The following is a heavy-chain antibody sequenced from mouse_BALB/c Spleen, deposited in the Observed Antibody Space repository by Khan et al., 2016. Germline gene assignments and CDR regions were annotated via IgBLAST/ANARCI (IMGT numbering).Heavy chain of an antibody. Sequence: EVKLLESGGGLVQPGGSLKLSCAASGFDFSRYWMSWVRQAPGKGLEWIGEINPDSSTINYTPSLKDKFIISRDNAKNTLYMKMSTVRYEDTALSYCASARYYGFRAYWGQGTLVNVSA. D-gene: IGHD1-1*01. CDR3: ASARYYGFRAY. CDR1: GFDFSRYW. V-gene: IGHV4-1*02. J-gene: IGHJ3*01. CDR2: INPDSSTI.